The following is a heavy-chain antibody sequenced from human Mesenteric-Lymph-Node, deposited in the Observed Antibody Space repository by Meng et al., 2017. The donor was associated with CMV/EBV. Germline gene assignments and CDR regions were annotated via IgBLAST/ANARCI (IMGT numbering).Heavy chain of an antibody. CDR1: GFTFSSYE. D-gene: IGHD4-17*01. Sequence: GGSLRLSCAASGFTFSSYEMNWVRQAPGKGLEWVSYISSSGSTIYYADSVKGRFTISRDNAKNSLYLQVNSLRAEDTGFYYCARDRGTISTTGHENWFDPWGLGTLVTVSS. V-gene: IGHV3-48*03. CDR2: ISSSGSTI. CDR3: ARDRGTISTTGHENWFDP. J-gene: IGHJ5*02.